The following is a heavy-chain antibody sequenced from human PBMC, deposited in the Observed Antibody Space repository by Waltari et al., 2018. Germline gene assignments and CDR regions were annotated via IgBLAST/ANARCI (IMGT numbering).Heavy chain of an antibody. V-gene: IGHV4-34*01. CDR2: INQSGGT. J-gene: IGHJ4*02. Sequence: QVQLTQWGAGLLKPSETLSLTCAVYGGSFSAYYWSWIRQAPGKGLEWIGEINQSGGTNYNPSLEGRVTITIDRSKKQFSLKLNSVTAADTAVYYCGRERGYCSGGSCIDYWGQGPLVTVSS. D-gene: IGHD2-15*01. CDR1: GGSFSAYY. CDR3: GRERGYCSGGSCIDY.